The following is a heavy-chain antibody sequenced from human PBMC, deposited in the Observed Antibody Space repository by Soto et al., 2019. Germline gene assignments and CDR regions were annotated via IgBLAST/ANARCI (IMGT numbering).Heavy chain of an antibody. CDR3: ARSSGGNFGIIIEGSNWFDP. V-gene: IGHV1-46*01. D-gene: IGHD3-3*01. J-gene: IGHJ5*02. Sequence: ASVKVSCKAPGDTFTSDYLNWVRQAPGQGLGWMGVINPHGGSTKYAQKFQGRITMTRDTSRSTVYMELSSLRSDDTAIYYCARSSGGNFGIIIEGSNWFDPWGQGTLVTVSS. CDR1: GDTFTSDY. CDR2: INPHGGST.